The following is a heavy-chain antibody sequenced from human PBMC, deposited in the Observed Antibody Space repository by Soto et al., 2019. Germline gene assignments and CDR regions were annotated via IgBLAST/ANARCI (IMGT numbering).Heavy chain of an antibody. V-gene: IGHV3-33*01. CDR2: IWYDGSNE. J-gene: IGHJ3*02. CDR3: ARGFSAFDI. Sequence: QVQLVESGGGVVQPGRSLRLSCAAAGFTFSRYGMHRVRQAPGKGLEWVAVIWYDGSNEYYADSVKGRFTISRDISKNTLYLQMNSLRAEDTAVYYCARGFSAFDIWGQGTMVTVSS. CDR1: GFTFSRYG.